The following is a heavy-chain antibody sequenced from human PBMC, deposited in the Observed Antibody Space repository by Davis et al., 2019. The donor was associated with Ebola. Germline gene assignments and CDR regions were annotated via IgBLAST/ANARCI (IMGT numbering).Heavy chain of an antibody. J-gene: IGHJ3*02. D-gene: IGHD1-7*01. CDR3: AKDLGTSGVFDI. CDR2: ISASAGST. V-gene: IGHV3-23*01. CDR1: GFTFNQYA. Sequence: GESLKISCAASGFTFNQYAMTWVRQAPGKGLEWVSSISASAGSTFYTDSVNGRFTISRDNSKNTLYVQMNSLRAEDTAVYYCAKDLGTSGVFDIWGQGTVVTVSS.